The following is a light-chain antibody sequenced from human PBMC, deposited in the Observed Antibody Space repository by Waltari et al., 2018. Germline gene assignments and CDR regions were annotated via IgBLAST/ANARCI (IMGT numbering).Light chain of an antibody. CDR2: GAS. V-gene: IGKV3-20*01. CDR1: QSVGRT. J-gene: IGKJ1*01. CDR3: QHYVRLPGT. Sequence: EIVLTQSPGTLSLSPGERAILSCRASQSVGRTLAWYQQKPGQAPRLLIYGASNRATGIPDRFSGSGSGTDFSLTISRLEPEDFSVYYCQHYVRLPGTFGQGTRVEI.